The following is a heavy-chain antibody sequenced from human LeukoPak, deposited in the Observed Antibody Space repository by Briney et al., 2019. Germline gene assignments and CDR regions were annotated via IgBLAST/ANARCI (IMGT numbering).Heavy chain of an antibody. CDR3: AKRSSSSYYYYYGMDV. Sequence: GGSLRLSCAASGFTFSSYAMSWVRQAPGKGLEWVSAISGSGGRTYYADSVKGRFTISRDNSKNTLYLQMNSLRAEDTAVYYCAKRSSSSYYYYYGMDVWGQGTTVTVSS. CDR2: ISGSGGRT. V-gene: IGHV3-23*01. J-gene: IGHJ6*02. CDR1: GFTFSSYA. D-gene: IGHD6-6*01.